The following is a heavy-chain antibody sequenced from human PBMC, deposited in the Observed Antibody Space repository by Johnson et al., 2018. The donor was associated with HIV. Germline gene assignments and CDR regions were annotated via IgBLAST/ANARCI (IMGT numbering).Heavy chain of an antibody. CDR1: GFTFSDYY. CDR2: ISSSGSTI. D-gene: IGHD3-22*01. V-gene: IGHV3-11*04. Sequence: QVQLVESGGGLVKPGGSLRLSCAASGFTFSDYYMVWIRQAPGKGLEWLSYISSSGSTIYYADSVKGRFTISRDNAKNSVFLQMNSLRAEDKAMSYCARDDYYDTSNHLDIWGQGTMVTVSS. J-gene: IGHJ3*02. CDR3: ARDDYYDTSNHLDI.